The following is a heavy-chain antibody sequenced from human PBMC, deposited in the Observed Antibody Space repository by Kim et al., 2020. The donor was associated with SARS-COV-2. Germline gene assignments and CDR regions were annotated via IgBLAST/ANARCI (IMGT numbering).Heavy chain of an antibody. CDR1: GFTFSSYW. Sequence: GGSLRLSCAASGFTFSSYWMSWVRQAPGKGLEWVANIKQDGSEKYYVDSVKGRFTISRDNAKNSLYLQMNSLRAEDTAVYYCARDRPVRNYYDSSGSSKGYYYGMDVWGQGTTVTVSS. CDR3: ARDRPVRNYYDSSGSSKGYYYGMDV. CDR2: IKQDGSEK. D-gene: IGHD3-22*01. V-gene: IGHV3-7*03. J-gene: IGHJ6*02.